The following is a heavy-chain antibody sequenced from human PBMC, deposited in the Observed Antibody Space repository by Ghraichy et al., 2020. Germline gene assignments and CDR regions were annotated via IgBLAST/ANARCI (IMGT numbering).Heavy chain of an antibody. CDR2: IDYSGST. CDR1: GGSISNSNYY. CDR3: ASAYSGSYIFPLFDY. J-gene: IGHJ4*02. D-gene: IGHD1-26*01. Sequence: SETLSLTCTVSGGSISNSNYYWGWIRQPPGKGLEWIGSIDYSGSTYYNPSLKSRVTISVDTSTNQFSLKLSSVTAADTAVYYCASAYSGSYIFPLFDYWGQGTLVTVSS. V-gene: IGHV4-39*01.